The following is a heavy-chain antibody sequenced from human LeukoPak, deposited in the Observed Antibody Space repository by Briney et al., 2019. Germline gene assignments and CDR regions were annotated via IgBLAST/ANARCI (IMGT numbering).Heavy chain of an antibody. D-gene: IGHD6-19*01. V-gene: IGHV5-51*01. J-gene: IGHJ4*02. CDR3: ARHGLRRGWSFDY. CDR2: IYPGDSDT. Sequence: GESLQISCKGSGYSFTSYWIGWVRQMPGKGLEWMGIIYPGDSDTRYSPSFQGQVTISADKSISTAYLQWSSLKASDTAMYYCARHGLRRGWSFDYWGQGTLVTVSS. CDR1: GYSFTSYW.